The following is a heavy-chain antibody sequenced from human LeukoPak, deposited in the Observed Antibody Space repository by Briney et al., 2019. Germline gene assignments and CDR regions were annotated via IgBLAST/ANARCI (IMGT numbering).Heavy chain of an antibody. J-gene: IGHJ4*02. CDR1: GFTFSSYS. CDR3: ARFVEMATITGFDY. CDR2: ISSSSSYI. Sequence: GGSLRLSCAASGFTFSSYSMNWVRQAPGKGLEWVSSISSSSSYIYYADSVKGRFTISRDNAKNSLYLQMNSLRAEDTAVYYCARFVEMATITGFDYWGQGTLVTVSS. V-gene: IGHV3-21*01. D-gene: IGHD5-24*01.